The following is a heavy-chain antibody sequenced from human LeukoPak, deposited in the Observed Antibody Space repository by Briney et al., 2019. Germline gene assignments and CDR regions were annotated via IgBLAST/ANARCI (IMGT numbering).Heavy chain of an antibody. CDR3: ARGRSRGFVSSSPYYYYGMDV. CDR2: INHSGST. J-gene: IGHJ6*02. D-gene: IGHD2-2*01. CDR1: GGSFSGYY. Sequence: PSETLSLTCAVYGGSFSGYYWSWTRQPPGKGLEWMGEINHSGSTNYNPSLKSRVTISVDTSKNQFSLKLSSVTAADTAVYYCARGRSRGFVSSSPYYYYGMDVWGQGTTVTVSS. V-gene: IGHV4-34*01.